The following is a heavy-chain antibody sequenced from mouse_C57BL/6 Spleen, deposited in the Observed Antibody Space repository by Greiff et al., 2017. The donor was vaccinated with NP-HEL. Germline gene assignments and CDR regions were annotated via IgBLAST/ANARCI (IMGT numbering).Heavy chain of an antibody. CDR2: IYPGSGST. CDR3: AGRYGYDGWYFDV. J-gene: IGHJ1*01. D-gene: IGHD2-2*01. Sequence: QVQLQQPGAELVKPGASVKMSCKASGYTFTSYWITWVKQRPGQGLEWIGDIYPGSGSTNYNEKFKSKATMTVDTSSSTAYMQLSSLTSEDSAVYYCAGRYGYDGWYFDVWGAWTTVTVSS. V-gene: IGHV1-55*01. CDR1: GYTFTSYW.